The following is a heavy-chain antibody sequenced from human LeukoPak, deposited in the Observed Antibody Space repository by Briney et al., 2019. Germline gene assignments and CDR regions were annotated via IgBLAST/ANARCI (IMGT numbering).Heavy chain of an antibody. CDR2: IYYSGST. CDR1: GGSISSYY. V-gene: IGHV4-59*01. CDR3: ARDPLGSGYYGNYYGMDV. D-gene: IGHD3-3*01. Sequence: SETLSLTCTVSGGSISSYYWRWIRQPTGKGLEWIGYIYYSGSTNYNPSLKSRVTISVDTSKNQFSLKLSSVTAADTAVYYCARDPLGSGYYGNYYGMDVWGQGTTVTVSS. J-gene: IGHJ6*02.